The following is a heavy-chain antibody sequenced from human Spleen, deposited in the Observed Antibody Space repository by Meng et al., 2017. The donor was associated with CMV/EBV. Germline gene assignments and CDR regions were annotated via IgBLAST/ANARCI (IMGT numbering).Heavy chain of an antibody. Sequence: GESLKISCAASGFTLSNYNINWVRQAPGKGLEWVSSLSGSRPYIYYADSLKGRFTISRDNAKNSVYLQMDSLRVEDTAVYYCASGSGYWGQGTLVTVSS. CDR1: GFTLSNYN. CDR2: LSGSRPYI. V-gene: IGHV3-21*01. D-gene: IGHD5-12*01. J-gene: IGHJ4*02. CDR3: ASGSGY.